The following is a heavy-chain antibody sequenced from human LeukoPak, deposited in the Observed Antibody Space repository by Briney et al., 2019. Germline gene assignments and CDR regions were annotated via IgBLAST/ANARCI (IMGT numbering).Heavy chain of an antibody. Sequence: PSETLSLTCTVSGYSISSGYYWGWIRQPPGKGLEWIGSIYHSGSTYYNPSLKSRVTISVDTSKNQFSLKLSSVTAADSAVYYCAHPVNVAFDIWGQGTMVTVSS. CDR2: IYHSGST. V-gene: IGHV4-38-2*02. D-gene: IGHD4-11*01. CDR1: GYSISSGYY. CDR3: AHPVNVAFDI. J-gene: IGHJ3*02.